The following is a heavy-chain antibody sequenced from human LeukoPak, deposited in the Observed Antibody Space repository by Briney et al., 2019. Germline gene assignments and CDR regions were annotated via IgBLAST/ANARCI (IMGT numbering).Heavy chain of an antibody. J-gene: IGHJ2*01. D-gene: IGHD3-22*01. V-gene: IGHV4-30-2*01. CDR2: IYHSGST. CDR1: GGSISSGGYS. Sequence: PSETLSLTCAVSGGSISSGGYSWSWIRQPPGKGLEWIGYIYHSGSTYYNPSLKSRVTISVDRSKNQLSLKLSSVTAADTAVYYCARVVYYYDSSGYVSRYFDLWGRGTLVTVSS. CDR3: ARVVYYYDSSGYVSRYFDL.